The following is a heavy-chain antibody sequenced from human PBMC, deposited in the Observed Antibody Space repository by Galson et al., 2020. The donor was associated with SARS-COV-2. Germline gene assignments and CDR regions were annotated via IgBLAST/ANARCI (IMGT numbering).Heavy chain of an antibody. D-gene: IGHD6-13*01. J-gene: IGHJ5*02. CDR3: ARDLVSSWYEQNWFDP. CDR1: GASISTTTYY. V-gene: IGHV4-39*07. CDR2: ISYNGNT. Sequence: SETLSLTCAVSGASISTTTYYWGWNRQTPAKGLEWIATISYNGNTYYNPSLRSRLTISAETSKNQFSLRLDSVTAADTAVYYCARDLVSSWYEQNWFDPWGQGTLVTVSS.